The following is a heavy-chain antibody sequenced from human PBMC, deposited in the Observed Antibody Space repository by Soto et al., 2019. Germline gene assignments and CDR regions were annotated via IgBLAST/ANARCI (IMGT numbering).Heavy chain of an antibody. CDR1: GGSISSYY. CDR3: ARDKITGLFDY. CDR2: TYYNGNA. Sequence: ASETLSLTCTVSGGSISSYYWSCIRQPPGKGLEWIGTTYYNGNAYYNPSLQSRVTMSVDTSKNQFSLKLTSVTAADTAVYYCARDKITGLFDYWGQGTLVTRLL. V-gene: IGHV4-59*04. J-gene: IGHJ4*02. D-gene: IGHD2-8*02.